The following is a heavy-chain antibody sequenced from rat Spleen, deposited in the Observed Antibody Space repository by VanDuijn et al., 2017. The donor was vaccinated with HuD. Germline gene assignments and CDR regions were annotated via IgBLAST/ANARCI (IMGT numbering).Heavy chain of an antibody. D-gene: IGHD1-11*01. Sequence: QVQLKESGPVLVQASETLSLTCTVSGFSLTNYGVIWVRQSPGKGLEWMGIIWGDGNTDYNSALKSRLSINRDTSKSQVFLKMNSLQTDDTAIYYCTREGYGGYFDYWGQGVMVTVSS. V-gene: IGHV2S75*01. CDR1: GFSLTNYG. CDR2: IWGDGNT. J-gene: IGHJ2*01. CDR3: TREGYGGYFDY.